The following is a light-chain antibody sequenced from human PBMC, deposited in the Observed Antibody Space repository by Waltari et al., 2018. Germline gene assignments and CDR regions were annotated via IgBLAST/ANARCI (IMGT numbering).Light chain of an antibody. CDR1: SSTIGRLD. Sequence: QSVLTPPPSASATPAQRVTISCSGSSSTIGRLDVYWYQQLPGPAPKLLIYRNNQRPSGVPDRFSGSKSGTSASLAISGLRSEDEADYYCAAWDDSLSGLFGGGTKLTVL. V-gene: IGLV1-47*01. CDR2: RNN. CDR3: AAWDDSLSGL. J-gene: IGLJ2*01.